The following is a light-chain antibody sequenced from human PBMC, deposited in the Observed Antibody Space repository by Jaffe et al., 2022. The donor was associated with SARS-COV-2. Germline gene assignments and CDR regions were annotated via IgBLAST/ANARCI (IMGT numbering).Light chain of an antibody. V-gene: IGKV3-11*01. CDR3: QQRSVWPRT. CDR1: QSVSSD. CDR2: DAS. J-gene: IGKJ1*01. Sequence: EIVLTQFPATLSLSPGERATLSCRASQSVSSDLAWYQQKPGQAPRLLIYDASNRATGVPARFSGSGSGTDFTLTISSLEPEDFAVYYCQQRSVWPRTFGQGTKVEIK.